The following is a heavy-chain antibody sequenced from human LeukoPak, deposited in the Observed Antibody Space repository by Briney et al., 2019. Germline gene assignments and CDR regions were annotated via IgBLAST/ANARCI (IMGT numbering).Heavy chain of an antibody. V-gene: IGHV4-39*01. J-gene: IGHJ5*02. D-gene: IGHD3-22*01. CDR3: ARHGGEDYYDSSGYYSNWFDP. CDR1: GGSISSSSYY. Sequence: SETLSLTCTVSGGSISSSSYYWGWIRQPPGKGLEWIGSIYYSGSTYYNPSLKSRVTISVDTSKNQFSLKLSSVTAADTAVYYCARHGGEDYYDSSGYYSNWFDPWGQGTLVTVSS. CDR2: IYYSGST.